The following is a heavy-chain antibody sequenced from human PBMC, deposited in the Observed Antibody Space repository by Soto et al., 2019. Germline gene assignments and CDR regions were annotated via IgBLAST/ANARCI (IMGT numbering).Heavy chain of an antibody. Sequence: SETLSLTCAVSGYFISSGHYRGWIRQTPGKGLEWIGYIYDSGTTYTYFNPSLKSRVTISVDTSKNQFSLKVRSVTAADSAVYYCARAGQWLFGQYYFDYWGQGTLVTVSS. CDR1: GYFISSGHY. V-gene: IGHV4-38-2*01. CDR2: IYDSGTTYT. D-gene: IGHD6-19*01. CDR3: ARAGQWLFGQYYFDY. J-gene: IGHJ4*02.